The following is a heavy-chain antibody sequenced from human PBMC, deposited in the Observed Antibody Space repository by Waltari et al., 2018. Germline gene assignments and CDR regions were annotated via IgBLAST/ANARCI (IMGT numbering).Heavy chain of an antibody. CDR1: GGSISSSSYY. V-gene: IGHV4-39*01. J-gene: IGHJ4*02. CDR2: IYYCGGT. D-gene: IGHD6-6*01. Sequence: QLQLQESGPGLVKPSETLSLTCTVSGGSISSSSYYWGWIRQPPGKGLEWIGSIYYCGGTYYNPSLKSRVTISVDTSKNQFSLKLSSVTAADTAVYYCARLPYSSSYFDYWGQGTLVTVSS. CDR3: ARLPYSSSYFDY.